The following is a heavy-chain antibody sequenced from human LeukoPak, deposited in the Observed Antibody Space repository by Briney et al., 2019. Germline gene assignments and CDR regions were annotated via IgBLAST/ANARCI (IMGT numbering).Heavy chain of an antibody. CDR3: ARQGVAARRYYFDY. CDR2: IYTSGST. J-gene: IGHJ4*02. V-gene: IGHV4-4*09. Sequence: SETLSLTCTVSGGSISSYYWSWIRQPPGKGLEWIGYIYTSGSTNYNPSLKSRVTISVNTSKNQFSLKLSSVTAADTAVYYCARQGVAARRYYFDYWGQGTLVTVSS. D-gene: IGHD6-6*01. CDR1: GGSISSYY.